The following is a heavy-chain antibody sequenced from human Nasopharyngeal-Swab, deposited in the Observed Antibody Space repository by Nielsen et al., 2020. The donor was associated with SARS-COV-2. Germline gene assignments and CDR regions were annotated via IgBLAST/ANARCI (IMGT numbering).Heavy chain of an antibody. Sequence: SVKVSCKASGYTFTSYDINWVRQAPGQGLEWMGGIIPIFGTANYAQKFQGRVTITADESTSTAYMELSSLRSEDTAVYYCARTFTDANYYDSSGTGGMDVWGQGTTVTVSS. V-gene: IGHV1-69*13. J-gene: IGHJ6*02. D-gene: IGHD3-22*01. CDR2: IIPIFGTA. CDR3: ARTFTDANYYDSSGTGGMDV. CDR1: GYTFTSYD.